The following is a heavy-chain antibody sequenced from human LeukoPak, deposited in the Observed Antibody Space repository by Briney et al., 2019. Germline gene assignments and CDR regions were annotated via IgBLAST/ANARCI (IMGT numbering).Heavy chain of an antibody. CDR1: GGSISSCY. V-gene: IGHV4-59*01. CDR2: VYYSGNT. J-gene: IGHJ4*02. CDR3: ARSYSSSWIDY. Sequence: SETLSLTCTVSGGSISSCYWSWIRQPPGRGLERIGYVYYSGNTNYNPSLKSRVTMSVDTSKNQFSLNLSSVTAADTAVYYCARSYSSSWIDYWGQGTLVTVSS. D-gene: IGHD6-13*01.